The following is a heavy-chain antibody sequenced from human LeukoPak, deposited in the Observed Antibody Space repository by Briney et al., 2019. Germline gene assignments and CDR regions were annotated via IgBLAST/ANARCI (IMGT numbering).Heavy chain of an antibody. J-gene: IGHJ4*02. CDR1: GFTVVSNY. CDR2: LYSGGST. CDR3: AREGRYSSDKGRDFDY. V-gene: IGHV3-66*01. Sequence: PGGSLRLSCAASGFTVVSNYMSWVRQAPGKGLEWVSVLYSGGSTYYANSVKGRFTISRDNSKNTLYLQMNSLRAEDTAIYYCAREGRYSSDKGRDFDYWGQGTLVTVSS. D-gene: IGHD6-25*01.